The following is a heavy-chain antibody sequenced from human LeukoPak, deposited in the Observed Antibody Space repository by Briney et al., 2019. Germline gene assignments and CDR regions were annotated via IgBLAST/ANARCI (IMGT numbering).Heavy chain of an antibody. D-gene: IGHD6-19*01. CDR2: ISWNSGSI. J-gene: IGHJ4*02. CDR3: AKVLSSGWLDNFDY. CDR1: GFTFDDYA. Sequence: GGSLRLSCAASGFTFDDYAMHWVRQAPGKGLEWVSGISWNSGSIGYADSVKGRFTISRDNAKNSLYLQMNRLRAEDTALYYCAKVLSSGWLDNFDYWGQGTLVTVSS. V-gene: IGHV3-9*01.